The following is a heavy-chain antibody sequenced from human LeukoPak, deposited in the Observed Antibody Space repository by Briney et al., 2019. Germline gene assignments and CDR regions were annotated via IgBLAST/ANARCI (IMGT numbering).Heavy chain of an antibody. V-gene: IGHV3-23*01. Sequence: GGSLRLSCAASGFSFSTYTMVWVRQAPGGGLEWVSGISGDGGSTYYTDAVKGRFAISRDNSKSTLYLEMNSLRAEDTAMYYCAKDFGRNLGGPGYWGRGTLVTVSS. D-gene: IGHD3-10*01. CDR2: ISGDGGST. J-gene: IGHJ4*02. CDR1: GFSFSTYT. CDR3: AKDFGRNLGGPGY.